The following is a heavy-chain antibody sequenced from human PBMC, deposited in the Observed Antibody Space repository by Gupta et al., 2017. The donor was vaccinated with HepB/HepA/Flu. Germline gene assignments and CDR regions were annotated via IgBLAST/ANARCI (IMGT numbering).Heavy chain of an antibody. J-gene: IGHJ4*02. Sequence: QVQLQQWGAGLLKPSETLSLICGVYGESFSDYYWTWIRQPPGKGLEWIGEIDHSGNTYFNPSLKSRVTISIDTSKNQFSLKLTSVTAADTAVYYCARGKKVYGVVMQAFDYWGQGTLVTVSS. CDR3: ARGKKVYGVVMQAFDY. CDR1: GESFSDYY. CDR2: IDHSGNT. V-gene: IGHV4-34*02. D-gene: IGHD3-3*01.